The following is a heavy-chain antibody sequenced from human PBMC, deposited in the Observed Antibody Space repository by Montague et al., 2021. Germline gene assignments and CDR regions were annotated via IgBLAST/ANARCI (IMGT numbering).Heavy chain of an antibody. D-gene: IGHD7-27*01. V-gene: IGHV4-59*02. CDR2: MRSSGSP. J-gene: IGHJ4*01. Sequence: SETLSLTCSVSGGSVNGYDWSWIRQPPGKGLEWIGYMRSSGSPNYKPSFKSRLAIAIDRSRNQFSLELSFVTAADTAIYFCGRDYWGSIDYWGHGILVTV. CDR3: GRDYWGSIDY. CDR1: GGSVNGYD.